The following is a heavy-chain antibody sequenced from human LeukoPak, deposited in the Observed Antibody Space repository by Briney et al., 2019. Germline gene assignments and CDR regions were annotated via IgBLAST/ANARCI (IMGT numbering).Heavy chain of an antibody. Sequence: SETLSLTCTVSGGSVSSHFWNWIRQPAGKGPEWIGRIYNSGSTNYNPSLGSRVTITLDRSKNQFFLKLTSVTAADTAVYYCANSISMDFEYWGQGTLVTVSS. CDR2: IYNSGST. D-gene: IGHD2/OR15-2a*01. V-gene: IGHV4-4*07. J-gene: IGHJ4*02. CDR1: GGSVSSHF. CDR3: ANSISMDFEY.